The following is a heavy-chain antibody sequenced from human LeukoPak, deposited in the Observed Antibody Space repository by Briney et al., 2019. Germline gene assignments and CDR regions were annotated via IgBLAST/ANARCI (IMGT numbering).Heavy chain of an antibody. J-gene: IGHJ4*02. V-gene: IGHV3-53*05. D-gene: IGHD2-15*01. CDR1: GFTVSTCY. CDR3: ARELGYCPSTTSLLPFDY. Sequence: GGSLRLSCAASGFTVSTCYMTWVRQAPGKGLECVSVIYSGGSTYYADSVKGRFTVSRDTSKNTLYLQMNSLRAADTAVYYCARELGYCPSTTSLLPFDYWGQGTLVTVSS. CDR2: IYSGGST.